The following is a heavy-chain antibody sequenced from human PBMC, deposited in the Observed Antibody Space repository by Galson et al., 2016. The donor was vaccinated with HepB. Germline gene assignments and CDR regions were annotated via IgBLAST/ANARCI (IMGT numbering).Heavy chain of an antibody. D-gene: IGHD1-26*01. Sequence: SETLSLTCTVSGASIRSYYWSWIRQPPGKGLEWIGYIYYSGSTNNNPSLKGRVTMSLDTSKNQFSLKLRSVTASDTAVYYCARVFGATYDFDSWGQGILVSVSS. CDR1: GASIRSYY. J-gene: IGHJ4*02. V-gene: IGHV4-59*01. CDR3: ARVFGATYDFDS. CDR2: IYYSGST.